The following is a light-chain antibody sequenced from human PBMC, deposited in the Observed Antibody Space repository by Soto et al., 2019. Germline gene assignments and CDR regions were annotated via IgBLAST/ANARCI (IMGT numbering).Light chain of an antibody. CDR2: AAS. Sequence: DIQMTQSPSFVSVSVGDRVTITCRASQAISIWLAWYQQKPGNAPRLLMYAASNLQSGVPSRFSGSGSGTDFTLTISSLQPEDFATYYCQQANSFPLTFGGGTKVEMK. J-gene: IGKJ4*01. CDR1: QAISIW. V-gene: IGKV1-12*01. CDR3: QQANSFPLT.